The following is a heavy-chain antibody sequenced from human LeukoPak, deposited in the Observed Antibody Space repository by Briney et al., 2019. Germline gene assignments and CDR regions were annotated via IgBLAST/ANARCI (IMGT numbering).Heavy chain of an antibody. J-gene: IGHJ4*02. V-gene: IGHV4-59*01. CDR3: ARASSAFDY. CDR2: IYYSGST. CDR1: GGSISTYS. D-gene: IGHD3-16*02. Sequence: SETLSLTCTVSGGSISTYSWSWIRQPPGKGLEWIGYIYYSGSTNYNPSLKSRVTMSVDTSKNQFSLKVSSVTAADAAVYYCARASSAFDYWGQGTLVTVSS.